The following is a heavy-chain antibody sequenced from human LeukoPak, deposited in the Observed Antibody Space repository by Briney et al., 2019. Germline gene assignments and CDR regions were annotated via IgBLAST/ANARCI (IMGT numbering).Heavy chain of an antibody. CDR2: IRSKAYGGTT. J-gene: IGHJ6*02. CDR1: GFTVRSNS. V-gene: IGHV3-49*02. D-gene: IGHD3-22*01. Sequence: GGSLRLSCAASGFTVRSNSMSWVRQAPGKGLEWVGFIRSKAYGGTTEYAASVKGRFTISRDDSKSIAYLQMNSLKTEDTAVYYCTNTLGWSSGTRLTNYYYGMDVWGQGTAVTVSS. CDR3: TNTLGWSSGTRLTNYYYGMDV.